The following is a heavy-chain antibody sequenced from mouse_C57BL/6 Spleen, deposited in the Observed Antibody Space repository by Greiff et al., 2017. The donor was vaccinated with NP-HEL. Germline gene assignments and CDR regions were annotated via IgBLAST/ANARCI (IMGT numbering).Heavy chain of an antibody. CDR2: ISSGSSTI. CDR1: GFTFSDYG. D-gene: IGHD2-1*01. J-gene: IGHJ4*01. Sequence: EVMLVESGGGLVKPGGSLKLSCAASGFTFSDYGMHWVRQAPEKGLEWVAYISSGSSTIYYADTVKGRFTISRDNAKNTLFLQMTSLRSEDTAMYYCASCYYGNYYAMDYWGQGTSVTVSS. CDR3: ASCYYGNYYAMDY. V-gene: IGHV5-17*01.